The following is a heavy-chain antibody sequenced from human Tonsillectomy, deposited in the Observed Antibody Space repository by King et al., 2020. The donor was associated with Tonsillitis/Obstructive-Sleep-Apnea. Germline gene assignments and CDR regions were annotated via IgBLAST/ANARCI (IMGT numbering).Heavy chain of an antibody. J-gene: IGHJ4*02. V-gene: IGHV6-1*01. D-gene: IGHD1-20*01. Sequence: VQLQQSGPGLVKPSQTLSLTCAISGDSVSSSSAAWNWIRQSPSRGLEWLGRSYYRSKWYNDYAVSVKSRITINPDTSKNHFSLQLNSVTPEDAAVYYCAGDRLLTGTRGYFDSWGQGTLVTVSS. CDR1: GDSVSSSSAA. CDR2: SYYRSKWYN. CDR3: AGDRLLTGTRGYFDS.